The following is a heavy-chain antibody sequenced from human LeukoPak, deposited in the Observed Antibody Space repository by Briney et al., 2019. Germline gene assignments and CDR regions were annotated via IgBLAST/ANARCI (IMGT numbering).Heavy chain of an antibody. CDR1: GGSIRSSNYY. CDR3: ARQGGAVAGNYYFDY. D-gene: IGHD6-19*01. CDR2: IYYSGST. J-gene: IGHJ4*02. Sequence: SETLSLTCTGSGGSIRSSNYYWGWIRQPPGKGLNWIGSIYYSGSTYYNPSLKSRVTISVDTSKNQFSLKLSSVTAADTAVYYCARQGGAVAGNYYFDYWGQGTLVTVSS. V-gene: IGHV4-39*01.